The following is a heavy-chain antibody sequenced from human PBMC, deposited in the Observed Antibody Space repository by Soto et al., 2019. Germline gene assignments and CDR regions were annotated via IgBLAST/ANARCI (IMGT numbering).Heavy chain of an antibody. J-gene: IGHJ3*02. CDR3: ARDPYSGYDWGHVAFDI. D-gene: IGHD5-12*01. Sequence: EVQLVESGGGLVQPGGSLRLSCAASGFTFSSYWMHWVRQAPGKGLVWVSRINGDGSSTSYADSVKGRFTISRDNAKNTLYLQMNSLRAEDTAVYYCARDPYSGYDWGHVAFDIWGQGTMVTVSS. CDR2: INGDGSST. CDR1: GFTFSSYW. V-gene: IGHV3-74*01.